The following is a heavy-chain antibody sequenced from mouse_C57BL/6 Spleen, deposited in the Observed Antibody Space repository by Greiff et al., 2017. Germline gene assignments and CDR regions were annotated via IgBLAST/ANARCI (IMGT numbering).Heavy chain of an antibody. J-gene: IGHJ4*01. D-gene: IGHD2-1*01. CDR2: IWSDGST. CDR1: GFSLTSYG. CDR3: ARQGIYYGNLYYYAMDY. V-gene: IGHV2-6-1*01. Sequence: VKLMESGPGLVAPSQSLSITCTVSGFSLTSYGVHWVRQPPGKGLEWLVVIWSDGSTTYNSALKSRLSISKDNSKSQVFLKMNSLQTDDTAMYYCARQGIYYGNLYYYAMDYWGQGTSVTVSS.